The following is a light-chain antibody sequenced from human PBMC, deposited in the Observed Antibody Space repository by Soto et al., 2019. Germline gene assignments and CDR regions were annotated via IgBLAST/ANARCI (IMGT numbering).Light chain of an antibody. CDR2: AAS. CDR3: RQDYNYPRT. J-gene: IGKJ1*01. V-gene: IGKV1-6*01. Sequence: AIQMTQSPSSLSASLGDRVTITCRASQGIRNDLGCYQQKPGKAPKLLIYAASSLQSGVPSRFSGSGSGTDFTLTTSSLQPEDVATYYCRQDYNYPRTFGQGTKVDIK. CDR1: QGIRND.